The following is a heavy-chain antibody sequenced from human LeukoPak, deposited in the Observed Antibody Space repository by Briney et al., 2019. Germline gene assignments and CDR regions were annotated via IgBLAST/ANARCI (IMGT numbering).Heavy chain of an antibody. CDR1: GGSISDYY. CDR3: ARDFRGSVDAFDI. Sequence: SETLSLTCTVSGGSISDYYWNWMRQPPGKGLEWIGYIYYSGRTNYNPSLKSRVSISVDTSKNQFSLKLSSVTAADTAVYYCARDFRGSVDAFDIWGQGTMVAVSS. J-gene: IGHJ3*02. CDR2: IYYSGRT. V-gene: IGHV4-59*01.